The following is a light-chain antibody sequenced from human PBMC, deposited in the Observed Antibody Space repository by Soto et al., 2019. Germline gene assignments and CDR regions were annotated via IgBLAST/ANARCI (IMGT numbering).Light chain of an antibody. V-gene: IGLV1-44*01. CDR2: GNH. Sequence: QSALTQPPSASGAPGQRVTISCSGSSSNLGFNTVNWYQHLPGTTPKVLIHGNHQRPSGVPDRFSASKSGTSASLAISGLQSEDEADYYCAAWDYTLNGYVFGTGTKVTVL. CDR3: AAWDYTLNGYV. J-gene: IGLJ1*01. CDR1: SSNLGFNT.